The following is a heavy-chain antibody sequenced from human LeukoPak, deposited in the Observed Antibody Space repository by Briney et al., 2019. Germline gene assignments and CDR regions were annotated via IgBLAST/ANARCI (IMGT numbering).Heavy chain of an antibody. CDR3: ARSTRLAAAGFDY. Sequence: PSETLSLTCTVSGGSICSGDYYWSWIRQPPGKGLEWIGYIYYSGSTSYNPSLKSRVTISVDTSKNQFSLKLSSVTAADTAVYYCARSTRLAAAGFDYWGQGTLVTVSS. D-gene: IGHD6-13*01. J-gene: IGHJ4*02. CDR1: GGSICSGDYY. V-gene: IGHV4-30-4*01. CDR2: IYYSGST.